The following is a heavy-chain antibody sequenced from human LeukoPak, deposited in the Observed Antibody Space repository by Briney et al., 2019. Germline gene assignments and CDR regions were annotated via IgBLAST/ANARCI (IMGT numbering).Heavy chain of an antibody. V-gene: IGHV4-4*08. J-gene: IGHJ4*02. D-gene: IGHD3-22*01. CDR3: AVRPYYDSSGDFRY. CDR1: GGSMLNYY. Sequence: SETLSLTCTVSGGSMLNYYWSWLRQPPGKRLEYIGYIYFSGSTTYTPSLKTRVTISVDTFKKSFSLRLSSVTAADTAVYYCAVRPYYDSSGDFRYWGQGTLVTVSS. CDR2: IYFSGST.